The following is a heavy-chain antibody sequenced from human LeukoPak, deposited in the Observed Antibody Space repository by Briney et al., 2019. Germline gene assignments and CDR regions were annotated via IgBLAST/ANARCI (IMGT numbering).Heavy chain of an antibody. CDR3: AKSGGIVVVVAATIDY. CDR2: MHSGGTT. V-gene: IGHV3-53*05. Sequence: GGSLRLSCAASGLTVSTNFMNWIRQAPGKGLEWVSVMHSGGTTYYADSVRGRFTISRDNSKNTLYLQMNSLRAEDTAVYYCAKSGGIVVVVAATIDYWGQGTLVTVSS. CDR1: GLTVSTNF. J-gene: IGHJ4*02. D-gene: IGHD2-15*01.